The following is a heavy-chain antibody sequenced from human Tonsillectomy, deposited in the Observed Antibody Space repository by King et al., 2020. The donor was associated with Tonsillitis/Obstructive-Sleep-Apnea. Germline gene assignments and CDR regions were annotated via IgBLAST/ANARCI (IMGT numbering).Heavy chain of an antibody. V-gene: IGHV4-39*01. J-gene: IGHJ4*02. CDR2: IYYSEST. CDR3: AITMMVVVTGNYCDD. CDR1: GGSISRSSYY. D-gene: IGHD3-22*01. Sequence: QLQESGPGLVKPSETLSLTCTVSGGSISRSSYYWGWIRQPPGKRLEWIGSIYYSESTHYNPSLKSRVTIFVDTSKNQFSLKVSSVTAADTSVYYCAITMMVVVTGNYCDDWGQGTLVTVSS.